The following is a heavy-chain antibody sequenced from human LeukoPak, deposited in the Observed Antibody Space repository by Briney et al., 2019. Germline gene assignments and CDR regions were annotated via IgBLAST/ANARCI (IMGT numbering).Heavy chain of an antibody. V-gene: IGHV1-2*02. CDR1: GYTFTGYY. J-gene: IGHJ4*02. Sequence: ASVTVSCKASGYTFTGYYMHWVRQAPGQGLEWMGWINPNSGGTNYAQKFQGRVTMARDTSISTAYMELSRLRSDDTAVYYCARVFVGSGYWAPFDYWGQGTLVTVSS. D-gene: IGHD3-3*01. CDR2: INPNSGGT. CDR3: ARVFVGSGYWAPFDY.